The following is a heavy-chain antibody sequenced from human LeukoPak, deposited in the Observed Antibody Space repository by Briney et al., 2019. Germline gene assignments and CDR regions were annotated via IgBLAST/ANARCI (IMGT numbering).Heavy chain of an antibody. J-gene: IGHJ6*02. D-gene: IGHD6-19*01. CDR2: ISGSGGST. V-gene: IGHV3-23*01. Sequence: PGGSLRLSCAASGFTFSSYAMSWVRQAPGKGLEWVSAISGSGGSTYYADSVKGRFTISRDNSKNTLYLQMNSLRAEDTAVYYCAKDYDSSGWSRVINYYYYYGMDVWGQGTTVTVSS. CDR1: GFTFSSYA. CDR3: AKDYDSSGWSRVINYYYYYGMDV.